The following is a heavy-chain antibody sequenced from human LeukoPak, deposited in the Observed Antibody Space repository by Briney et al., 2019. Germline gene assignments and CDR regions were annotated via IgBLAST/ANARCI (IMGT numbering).Heavy chain of an antibody. Sequence: PGGSLRLSCTASGFTFGSYWMHWVRQAPGKGLVWVSRINSDGSSTNYADSVKGRFTISRDNAKNTLYLQMNSLRAEDTAVYYCARVPRTVVGTKDAKYFQHWGQGTLVTVSS. D-gene: IGHD6-19*01. V-gene: IGHV3-74*01. CDR3: ARVPRTVVGTKDAKYFQH. J-gene: IGHJ1*01. CDR2: INSDGSST. CDR1: GFTFGSYW.